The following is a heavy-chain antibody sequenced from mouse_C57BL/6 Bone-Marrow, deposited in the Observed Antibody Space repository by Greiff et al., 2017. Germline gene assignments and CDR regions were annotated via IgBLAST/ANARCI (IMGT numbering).Heavy chain of an antibody. Sequence: QVQLQQSGAELVKPGASVKMSCKASGYTFTSYWITWVKQRPGQGLEWIGDIYPGSGSTNYNEKFKSKATLTVDTSSSTAYMKLSSLTSEDSAVYYCARPYYSNYWYFDVWGTGTTVTVSS. CDR2: IYPGSGST. CDR1: GYTFTSYW. J-gene: IGHJ1*03. V-gene: IGHV1-55*01. CDR3: ARPYYSNYWYFDV. D-gene: IGHD2-5*01.